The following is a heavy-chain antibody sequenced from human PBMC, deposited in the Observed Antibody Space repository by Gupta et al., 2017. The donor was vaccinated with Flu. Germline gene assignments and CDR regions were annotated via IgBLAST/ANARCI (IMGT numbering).Heavy chain of an antibody. CDR1: GGSFSDYY. CDR2: VNYSGST. J-gene: IGHJ5*02. D-gene: IGHD2-2*01. Sequence: GGSFSDYYWSWIRQPPGKGLEWIGEVNYSGSTNYHPSLKSRVTISVDTSKNQISLKMRSVTAADTGVYYCARVRYQLLMSPWGQGTLVTVSS. V-gene: IGHV4-34*01. CDR3: ARVRYQLLMSP.